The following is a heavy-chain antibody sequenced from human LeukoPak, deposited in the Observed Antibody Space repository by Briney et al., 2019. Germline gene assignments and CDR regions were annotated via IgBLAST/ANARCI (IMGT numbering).Heavy chain of an antibody. V-gene: IGHV4-59*01. J-gene: IGHJ5*02. D-gene: IGHD3-10*01. Sequence: SETLSPTCTVSGGSISSYYWSWIRQPPGKGLEWIGYIYYSGSTNYNPSLKSRVTISVDTSKNQFSLKLSSVTAADTAVYYCARVGYYYGSGSVDPWGQGTLVTVSS. CDR3: ARVGYYYGSGSVDP. CDR1: GGSISSYY. CDR2: IYYSGST.